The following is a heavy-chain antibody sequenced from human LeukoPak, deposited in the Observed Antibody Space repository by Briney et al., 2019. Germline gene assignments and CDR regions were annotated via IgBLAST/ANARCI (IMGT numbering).Heavy chain of an antibody. Sequence: GASVKVSCKASGYTFTSYGISWVRQAPGQGLEWMGWISAYNGNTNYAQKLQGRVTMTTDTSTCTAYMELRSLRSDDTAVYYCARGRGNYDILTENYYYYMDVWGKGTTVTVSS. J-gene: IGHJ6*03. CDR2: ISAYNGNT. D-gene: IGHD3-9*01. V-gene: IGHV1-18*01. CDR3: ARGRGNYDILTENYYYYMDV. CDR1: GYTFTSYG.